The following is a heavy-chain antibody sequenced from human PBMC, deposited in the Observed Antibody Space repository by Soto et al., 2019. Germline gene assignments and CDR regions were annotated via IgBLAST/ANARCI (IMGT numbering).Heavy chain of an antibody. CDR2: IYYSGST. CDR3: ARPGYCSSTSCHDAFDI. V-gene: IGHV4-59*08. J-gene: IGHJ3*02. CDR1: GGSISSYY. D-gene: IGHD2-2*01. Sequence: SEPLSLTCTVSGGSISSYYWSWIRQPPGKGLEWIGYIYYSGSTNYNPSLKSRVTISVDTSKNQFSLKLSSVTAADTAVYYCARPGYCSSTSCHDAFDIWGQGTMVTVSS.